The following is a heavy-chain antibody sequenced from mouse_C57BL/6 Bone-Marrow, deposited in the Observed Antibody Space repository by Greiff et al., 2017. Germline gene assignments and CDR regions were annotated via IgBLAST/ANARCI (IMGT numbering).Heavy chain of an antibody. CDR3: ARAMGTFRDYFDY. CDR2: IDPAHGNT. D-gene: IGHD2-13*01. V-gene: IGHV14-3*01. J-gene: IGHJ2*01. Sequence: EVQLQQSVAELVRPGASVKLSCTASGFNIKNTYMHWVKQRPEQGLEWIGRIDPAHGNTKYAPKFQGKATITADTSSNTAYLQLSSLTSEDTAIYSGARAMGTFRDYFDYWGQGTTLTVSS. CDR1: GFNIKNTY.